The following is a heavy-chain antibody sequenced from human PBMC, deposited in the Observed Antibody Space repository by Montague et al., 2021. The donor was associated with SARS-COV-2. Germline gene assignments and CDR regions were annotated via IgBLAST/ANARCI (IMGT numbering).Heavy chain of an antibody. CDR3: ARNAYNHYGLDV. CDR1: GGSLSTYY. CDR2: IDDSGTT. V-gene: IGHV4-59*08. Sequence: SETLSLTCSVSGGSLSTYYWSWIRQPPGKGLEWIGYIDDSGTTRXNSSLRSRATISLDLSKNQFSLDLNSVTAADTAVYYCARNAYNHYGLDVWGQGTTVAVSS. J-gene: IGHJ6*02.